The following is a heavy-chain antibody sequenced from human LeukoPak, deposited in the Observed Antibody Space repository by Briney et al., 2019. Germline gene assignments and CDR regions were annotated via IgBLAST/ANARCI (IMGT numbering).Heavy chain of an antibody. J-gene: IGHJ4*02. CDR1: GGSISSYY. D-gene: IGHD2-2*01. CDR3: ARVDGYQLLQ. Sequence: PSETLSLTCTVSGGSISSYYWSWIRQPPGKGLEWIGYIYYSGSTNYNPSLKSRVTISVDTSKNQFSLELSSVTAAGTAVYYCARVDGYQLLQWGQGTLVTVSS. V-gene: IGHV4-59*01. CDR2: IYYSGST.